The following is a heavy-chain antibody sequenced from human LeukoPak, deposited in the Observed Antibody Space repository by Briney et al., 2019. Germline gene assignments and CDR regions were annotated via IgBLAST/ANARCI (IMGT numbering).Heavy chain of an antibody. Sequence: GGSLRLSCAASGLTFTTYAMSWVRQAPGKGLEWVSTISNSGGSTYYADSVRGRFTISRDNSKNTLYLQMNSLRPEDTALYYCVKEGRYCSSSSCYDYWGQGSRVTVSS. V-gene: IGHV3-23*01. CDR3: VKEGRYCSSSSCYDY. CDR1: GLTFTTYA. CDR2: ISNSGGST. D-gene: IGHD2-2*01. J-gene: IGHJ4*02.